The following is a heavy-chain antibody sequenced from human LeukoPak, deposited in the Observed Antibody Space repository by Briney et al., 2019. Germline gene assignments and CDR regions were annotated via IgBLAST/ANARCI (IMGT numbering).Heavy chain of an antibody. CDR3: ARGRVYWRGAFDI. CDR2: ISYDGSNK. CDR1: GFTFSSYA. J-gene: IGHJ3*02. D-gene: IGHD3-3*01. V-gene: IGHV3-30-3*01. Sequence: GRSLRLSCAASGFTFSSYAMHWVRQAPGKGLEWVAVISYDGSNKYYADSVKGRFTISRDNSKNSLYLQMNSLRAEDTAVYYCARGRVYWRGAFDIWGQGTMVTVSS.